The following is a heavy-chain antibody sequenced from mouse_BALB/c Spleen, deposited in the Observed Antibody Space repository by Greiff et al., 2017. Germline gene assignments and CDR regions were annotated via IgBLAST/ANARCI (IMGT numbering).Heavy chain of an antibody. J-gene: IGHJ2*01. Sequence: EVKVEESGPGLVKPSQSLSLTCTVTGYSITSDYAWNWIRQFPGNKLEWMGYISYSGSTSYNPSLKSRISITRDTSKNQFFLQLNSVTTEDTATYYCARHYGSSYYYFDYWGQGTTLTVSS. D-gene: IGHD1-1*01. CDR3: ARHYGSSYYYFDY. CDR2: ISYSGST. V-gene: IGHV3-2*02. CDR1: GYSITSDYA.